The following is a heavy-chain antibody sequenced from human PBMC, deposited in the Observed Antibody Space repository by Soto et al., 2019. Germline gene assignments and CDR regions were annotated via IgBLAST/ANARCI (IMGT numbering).Heavy chain of an antibody. D-gene: IGHD2-15*01. J-gene: IGHJ6*02. CDR1: GFTFSSYG. CDR3: AKDYGVAAQYHYYYYYGMDV. Sequence: GGSLRLSCAASGFTFSSYGMHWVRQAPGKGLEWVAVISYDGSNKYYADSVKGRFTISRDNSKNTLYLQMNSLRAEDTAVYYCAKDYGVAAQYHYYYYYGMDVWGQGTTVTVSS. CDR2: ISYDGSNK. V-gene: IGHV3-30*18.